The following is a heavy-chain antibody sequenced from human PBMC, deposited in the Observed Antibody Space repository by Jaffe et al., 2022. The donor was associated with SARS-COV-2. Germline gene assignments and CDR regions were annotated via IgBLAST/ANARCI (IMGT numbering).Heavy chain of an antibody. V-gene: IGHV2-5*02. CDR2: IYWDDDQ. CDR3: AHRRGGSYYGDAFDI. J-gene: IGHJ3*02. CDR1: GFSVSTSGVA. D-gene: IGHD1-26*01. Sequence: QITLKESGPTVVKPTQTLTLTCTFSGFSVSTSGVAVGWIRQPPGRPLEWLALIYWDDDQRYSPSLKNRLTITKDTSKNQVVLIMTNMDPVDTATYYCAHRRGGSYYGDAFDIWGQGTMVTVSS.